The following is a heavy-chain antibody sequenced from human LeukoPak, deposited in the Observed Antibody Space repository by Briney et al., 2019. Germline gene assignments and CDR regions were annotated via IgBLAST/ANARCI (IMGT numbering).Heavy chain of an antibody. CDR3: ARQWGSGYPFDY. V-gene: IGHV3-21*01. D-gene: IGHD3-22*01. Sequence: PGGSLRLSCAASGFTFSSYSMNWVRQAPGKGLEWVSSISSSSSYIYYADSVKGRFTISRDNAKNSLYLQMNSLRAEDTAVYYCARQWGSGYPFDYWGQGTLVTVSS. CDR1: GFTFSSYS. CDR2: ISSSSSYI. J-gene: IGHJ4*02.